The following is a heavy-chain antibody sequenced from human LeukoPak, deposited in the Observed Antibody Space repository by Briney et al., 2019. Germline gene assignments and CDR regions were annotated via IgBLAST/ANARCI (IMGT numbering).Heavy chain of an antibody. J-gene: IGHJ4*02. V-gene: IGHV4-59*01. CDR3: ARYRGTYGYYFDY. CDR1: GGSIGSYY. D-gene: IGHD5-24*01. CDR2: IYNSGNT. Sequence: PSETLSLTCSVSGGSIGSYYWSWIRQSPENGLEWIGYIYNSGNTNYNLFLKSRVTISADTSKNQFSLKLTSVTAADTAVYYCARYRGTYGYYFDYWGQGKLVIVSS.